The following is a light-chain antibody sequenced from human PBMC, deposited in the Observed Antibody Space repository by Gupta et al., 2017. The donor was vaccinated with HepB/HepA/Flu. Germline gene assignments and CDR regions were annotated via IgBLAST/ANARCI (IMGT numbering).Light chain of an antibody. V-gene: IGKV1-9*01. Sequence: GDRVTITCRASLGISNYLAWYQQDPGKAPKLLIYDASTLQTGVPSRFSGSGSGTEFTLTISSLQPEDSATYYCQHLNDDPMCSFGQGTKLEIK. CDR2: DAS. CDR3: QHLNDDPMCS. CDR1: LGISNY. J-gene: IGKJ2*04.